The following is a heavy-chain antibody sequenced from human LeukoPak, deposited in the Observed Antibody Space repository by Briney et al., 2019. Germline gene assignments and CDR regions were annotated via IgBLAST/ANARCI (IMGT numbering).Heavy chain of an antibody. D-gene: IGHD1-7*01. CDR3: ARKGLGGELGGFDS. Sequence: PGGSLRLSCAASGYTFGDYSTSWVRQVPGEGLEWVSGTNRRGDITGYADFVKGRFTISRDNAKNSLYLQMNSLRVEDTALYHCARKGLGGELGGFDSWGQGTLVTVSS. CDR1: GYTFGDYS. V-gene: IGHV3-20*01. CDR2: TNRRGDIT. J-gene: IGHJ4*02.